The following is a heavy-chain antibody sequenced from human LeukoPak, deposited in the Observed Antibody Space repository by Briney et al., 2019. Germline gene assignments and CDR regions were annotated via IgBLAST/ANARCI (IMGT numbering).Heavy chain of an antibody. CDR1: GYTLTELS. J-gene: IGHJ6*02. V-gene: IGHV1-24*01. CDR2: FDPEDGET. Sequence: GASVKVFCKVSGYTLTELSTHWVRQAPGKGLEWMGGFDPEDGETIYAQKFQGRVTMTEDTSTDTAYMELSSLRSEDTAVYYCATVIAAAAYYYYYGMDVWGQGTTVTVSS. CDR3: ATVIAAAAYYYYYGMDV. D-gene: IGHD6-13*01.